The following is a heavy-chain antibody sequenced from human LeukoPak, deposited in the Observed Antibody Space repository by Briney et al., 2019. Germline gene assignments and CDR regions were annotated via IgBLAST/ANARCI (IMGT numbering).Heavy chain of an antibody. CDR2: IRYDGSNK. V-gene: IGHV3-30*02. CDR3: AKDQFTVTQAGTSFDY. Sequence: GGSLRLSCAASGFTFSSYGMHWVRQAPGKGLEWVAFIRYDGSNKYYADSVKGRFTISRDNSKNTLYLQMNSLRAEDTAVYRCAKDQFTVTQAGTSFDYWGQGTLVTVSS. CDR1: GFTFSSYG. D-gene: IGHD4-17*01. J-gene: IGHJ4*02.